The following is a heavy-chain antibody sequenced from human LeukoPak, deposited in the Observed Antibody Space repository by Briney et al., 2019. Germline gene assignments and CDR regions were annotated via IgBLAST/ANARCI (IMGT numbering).Heavy chain of an antibody. D-gene: IGHD1-26*01. J-gene: IGHJ4*02. Sequence: SETLSLTCAVYGGSFSGYYWSWIRQPPGKGLEWIGEINHSGSTYYNPSLKSRITISVDTSKNQFSLKLSSVTAADTALYYCARQYSGSYFYWGQGTLVTVSS. V-gene: IGHV4-34*01. CDR3: ARQYSGSYFY. CDR1: GGSFSGYY. CDR2: INHSGST.